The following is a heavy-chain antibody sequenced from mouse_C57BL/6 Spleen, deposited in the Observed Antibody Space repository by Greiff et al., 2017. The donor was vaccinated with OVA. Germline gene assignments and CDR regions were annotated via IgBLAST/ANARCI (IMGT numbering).Heavy chain of an antibody. CDR1: GFNIKDDY. Sequence: DVKLVESGAELVRPGASVKLSCTASGFNIKDDYMHWVKQRPEQGLEWIGWIDPENGDTEYASKFQGKATITADTSSNTAYLQLSSLTSEDTAVYYCTRHDYGSRRDWGQGTTLTVSS. CDR3: TRHDYGSRRD. V-gene: IGHV14-4*01. CDR2: IDPENGDT. D-gene: IGHD1-1*01. J-gene: IGHJ2*01.